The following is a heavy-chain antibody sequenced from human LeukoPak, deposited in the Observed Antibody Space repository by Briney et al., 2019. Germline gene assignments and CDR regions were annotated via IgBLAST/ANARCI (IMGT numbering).Heavy chain of an antibody. Sequence: PSETLSLTCTVSGGSIGSGGYYWSWICQHPGKGLEWIGYIYYSGSTYYNPSLKSRVTTSVDTSKNQFSLKLSSVTAADTAVYYCVREVRGGRAKPAATHFDYWGQGTLVTVSS. CDR1: GGSIGSGGYY. J-gene: IGHJ4*02. V-gene: IGHV4-31*03. CDR2: IYYSGST. CDR3: VREVRGGRAKPAATHFDY. D-gene: IGHD2-2*01.